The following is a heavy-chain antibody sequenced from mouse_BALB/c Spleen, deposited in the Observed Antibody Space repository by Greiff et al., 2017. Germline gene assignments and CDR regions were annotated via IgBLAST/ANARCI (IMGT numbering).Heavy chain of an antibody. CDR2: ISSGSSTI. D-gene: IGHD2-1*01. CDR3: ARGNYGAMDY. V-gene: IGHV5-17*02. CDR1: GFTFSSFG. J-gene: IGHJ4*01. Sequence: EVQGVESGGGLVQPGGSRKLSCAASGFTFSSFGMHWVRQAPEKGLEWVAYISSGSSTIYYADTVKGRFTISRDNPKNTLFLQMTSLRSEDTAMYYCARGNYGAMDYWGQGTSVTVSS.